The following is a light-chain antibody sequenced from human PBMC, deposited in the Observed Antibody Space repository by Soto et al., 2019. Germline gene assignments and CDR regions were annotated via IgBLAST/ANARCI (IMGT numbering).Light chain of an antibody. CDR1: QNIRSY. J-gene: IGKJ1*01. Sequence: DIQMTQSPSSPSASIGDRVTITCRASQNIRSYLNWYQQKPGKAPKLLIHAASSLQSGVPSRFSGSGSGTDFTLTISSLQPEDFAAYYCQLSDSTWTFGQGTKVDIK. CDR2: AAS. V-gene: IGKV1-39*01. CDR3: QLSDSTWT.